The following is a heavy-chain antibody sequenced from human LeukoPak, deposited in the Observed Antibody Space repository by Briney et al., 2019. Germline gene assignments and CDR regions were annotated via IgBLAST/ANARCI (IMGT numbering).Heavy chain of an antibody. J-gene: IGHJ4*02. V-gene: IGHV3-11*01. D-gene: IGHD3-22*01. CDR3: ARQDSSGYFDY. CDR2: ISSSGSTI. CDR1: GFTFSDYY. Sequence: GGSLTLSCAASGFTFSDYYMSWIRQAPGKGLEWVSYISSSGSTIYYADSVKGRFTISRDNAKNSLYLQMNSLRAEDTAVYYCARQDSSGYFDYWGQGTLVTVSS.